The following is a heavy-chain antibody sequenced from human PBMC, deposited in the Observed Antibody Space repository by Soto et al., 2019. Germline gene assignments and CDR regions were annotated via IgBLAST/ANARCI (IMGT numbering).Heavy chain of an antibody. CDR1: GYTFTSYD. D-gene: IGHD3-22*01. J-gene: IGHJ3*02. V-gene: IGHV1-8*01. CDR3: VTGYYDSSGYYWIDAFDI. CDR2: MNPNSGNT. Sequence: QVQLVQSGAEVKKPGASVKVSCKASGYTFTSYDINWVRQATGQGLEWMGWMNPNSGNTGYAQKFQGRVTMTRNTYISTAYMELSSLRSEDTAVYYCVTGYYDSSGYYWIDAFDIWGQGTMVTVSS.